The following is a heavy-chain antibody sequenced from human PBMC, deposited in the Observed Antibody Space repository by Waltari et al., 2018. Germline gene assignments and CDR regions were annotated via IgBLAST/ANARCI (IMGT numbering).Heavy chain of an antibody. D-gene: IGHD6-25*01. CDR1: GLSLSTSVVG. V-gene: IGHV2-5*01. Sequence: QLTLKESGPTLVTHTQTLTLTCTFSGLSLSTSVVGVGWIRQPPGKALEWLALIYWNDDKRYSPSLKGRLTIDKDTAKNQVVLTMTNMDPVDTATYDCARSERPQVGFDPWGQGTLVTVSS. J-gene: IGHJ5*02. CDR2: IYWNDDK. CDR3: ARSERPQVGFDP.